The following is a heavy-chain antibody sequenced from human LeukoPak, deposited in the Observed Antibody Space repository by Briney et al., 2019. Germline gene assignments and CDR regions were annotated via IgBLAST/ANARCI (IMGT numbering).Heavy chain of an antibody. V-gene: IGHV1-69*04. CDR2: IIPILGIA. Sequence: GASVKVSCKASGGTFSSYAISWVRQAPGQGLEWMGRIIPILGIANYAQKLQGRVTITADKSTSTAYMELSSLRSEDTAVYYCARDTILNYYGMDVWGQGTTVTVSS. D-gene: IGHD3-3*01. CDR3: ARDTILNYYGMDV. CDR1: GGTFSSYA. J-gene: IGHJ6*02.